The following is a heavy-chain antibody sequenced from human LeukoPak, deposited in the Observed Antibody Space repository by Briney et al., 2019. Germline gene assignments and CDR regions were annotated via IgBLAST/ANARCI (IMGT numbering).Heavy chain of an antibody. D-gene: IGHD3-3*01. CDR2: MNPNSGNT. V-gene: IGHV1-8*01. Sequence: ASVKVSCKASGYTFTNYDINWVRQATGQGLEWMGWMNPNSGNTGYAQKFQGRVTMTRDTSISTAYMELSRLRSDDTAVYYCARVPSLEHYDFWSGPDYWGQGTLVTVSS. J-gene: IGHJ4*02. CDR3: ARVPSLEHYDFWSGPDY. CDR1: GYTFTNYD.